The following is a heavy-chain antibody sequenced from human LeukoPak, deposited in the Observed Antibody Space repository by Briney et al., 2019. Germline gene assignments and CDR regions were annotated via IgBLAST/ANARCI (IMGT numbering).Heavy chain of an antibody. Sequence: SLRLSCAASGFTFSNYWMHWVRQAPGKGLEWVSGISWNSGSIGYADSVKGRFTISRDNAKNSLYLQMNSLRAEDMALYYCAKATTYVGGAFDIWGQGTMVTVSS. CDR1: GFTFSNYW. J-gene: IGHJ3*02. CDR3: AKATTYVGGAFDI. CDR2: ISWNSGSI. D-gene: IGHD1-26*01. V-gene: IGHV3-9*03.